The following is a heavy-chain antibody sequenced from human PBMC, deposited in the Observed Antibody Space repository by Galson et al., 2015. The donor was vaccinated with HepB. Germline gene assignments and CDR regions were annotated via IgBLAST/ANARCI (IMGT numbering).Heavy chain of an antibody. V-gene: IGHV3-48*02. D-gene: IGHD3-22*01. CDR3: ARNYYDSSGYYYGSPYAFDI. CDR1: GFTFSSYS. Sequence: SLRLSCAASGFTFSSYSMNWVRQAPGKGLEWVSYISSSSSTIYYADSVKGRFTISRDNAKNSLYLQMNSLRDEDTAVYYCARNYYDSSGYYYGSPYAFDIWGQGTMVTVSS. CDR2: ISSSSSTI. J-gene: IGHJ3*02.